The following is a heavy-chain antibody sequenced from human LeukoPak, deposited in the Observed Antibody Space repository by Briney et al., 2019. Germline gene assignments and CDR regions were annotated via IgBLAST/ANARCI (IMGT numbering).Heavy chain of an antibody. V-gene: IGHV3-23*01. CDR2: VSASGATT. J-gene: IGHJ4*02. CDR1: GFTFSTYA. Sequence: GGSLRLSCIASGFTFSTYAMSWVRQAPGKGLEWVSAVSASGATTYYADSVKGRFTISRDNSRNTLYLQMNSLRDEDAAVYYCAKKGPPEFRAFDYWGQGTLVTVSS. D-gene: IGHD3-10*01. CDR3: AKKGPPEFRAFDY.